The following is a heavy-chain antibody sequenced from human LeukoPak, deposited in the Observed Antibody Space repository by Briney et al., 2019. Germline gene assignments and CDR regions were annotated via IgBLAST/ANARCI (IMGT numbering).Heavy chain of an antibody. V-gene: IGHV4-34*01. CDR3: ARHGGGRVVVPAAKYYYYYYMDV. J-gene: IGHJ6*03. D-gene: IGHD2-2*01. CDR2: INHSGST. Sequence: PSETLSLTCAVYGGSFSGYYWSWIRQPPGKGLEWIGEINHSGSTNYNPSLKSRVTISVDTSKNQFSLKLSSVTAADTAVYYCARHGGGRVVVPAAKYYYYYYMDVWGKGTTVTISS. CDR1: GGSFSGYY.